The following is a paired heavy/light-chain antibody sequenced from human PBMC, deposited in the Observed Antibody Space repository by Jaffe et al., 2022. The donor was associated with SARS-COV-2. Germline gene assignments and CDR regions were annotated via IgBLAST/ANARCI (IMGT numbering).Light chain of an antibody. J-gene: IGKJ1*01. Sequence: DIVMTQSPDSLAVSLGERATINCKSSQSVLYSSNNKNFLTWYQQKPGQPPKLLIYWASTRESGVPDRFSGSGSGTDFTLTISSLQAEDVAVYYCQQYYSTPRTFGQGTKVEIK. CDR3: QQYYSTPRT. V-gene: IGKV4-1*01. CDR2: WAS. CDR1: QSVLYSSNNKNF.
Heavy chain of an antibody. CDR1: GFTFSNAW. D-gene: IGHD3-9*01. Sequence: EVQLVESGGGLVKPGGSLRLSCAASGFTFSNAWMNWVRQAPGKGLEWVGRIKSKTDGGTTDYAAPVKGRITISRDDSENTLYLQMNSLKTEDTAVYYCTTDLLYDILTGYFMPGYWGQGTLVTVSS. CDR2: IKSKTDGGTT. CDR3: TTDLLYDILTGYFMPGY. J-gene: IGHJ4*02. V-gene: IGHV3-15*01.